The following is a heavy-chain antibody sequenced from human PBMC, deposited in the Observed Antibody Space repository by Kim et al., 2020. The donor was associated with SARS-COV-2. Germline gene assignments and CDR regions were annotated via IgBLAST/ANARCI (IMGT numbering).Heavy chain of an antibody. CDR1: GYTFTSYA. J-gene: IGHJ6*02. Sequence: ASVKVSCKASGYTFTSYAMNWVRQAPGQGLEWMGWINTNTGNPTYAQGFTGRFVFSLDTSVSTAYLQISSLKAEDTAVYYCARDSSGWYYGLWLQSILNDIEKGDYGMDVWGQGTTVTVSS. D-gene: IGHD6-19*01. V-gene: IGHV7-4-1*02. CDR3: ARDSSGWYYGLWLQSILNDIEKGDYGMDV. CDR2: INTNTGNP.